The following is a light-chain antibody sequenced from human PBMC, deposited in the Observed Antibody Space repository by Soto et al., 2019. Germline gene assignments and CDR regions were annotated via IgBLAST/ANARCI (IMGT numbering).Light chain of an antibody. CDR3: QRYGSLPWT. CDR2: GAC. V-gene: IGKV3-20*01. J-gene: IGKJ1*01. Sequence: EIVLTQSPDTLSLSPGERATLSCRASQSISSSYLAWYQQKPGRAPRLVIYGACNRATVIAVRFSASGSGTDFTPTISGLEPDDFAVYFCQRYGSLPWTFGQGTKVEIK. CDR1: QSISSSY.